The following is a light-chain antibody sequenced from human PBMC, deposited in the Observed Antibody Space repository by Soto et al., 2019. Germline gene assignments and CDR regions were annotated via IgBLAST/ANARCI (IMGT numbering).Light chain of an antibody. CDR1: QSVSSN. J-gene: IGKJ1*01. Sequence: EIVMTQSPATLSVSPGERATLSCRASQSVSSNLAWYQQKPGQAPRLLIYGASTRATAIPARFSVSGSGTEFTLTISSLQSEDFAVYYCQQYNNWPRTFGQGTKVEIK. CDR3: QQYNNWPRT. CDR2: GAS. V-gene: IGKV3-15*01.